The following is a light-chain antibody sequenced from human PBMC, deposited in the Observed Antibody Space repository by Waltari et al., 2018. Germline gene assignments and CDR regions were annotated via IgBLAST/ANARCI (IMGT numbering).Light chain of an antibody. J-gene: IGLJ2*01. V-gene: IGLV2-23*02. Sequence: QSALTQPASVSGSPGQSITISCTGTSSDVGTYNLVSWYQQHPGKAPKLMVYEVTKRPSGVFNRVAGSKSGNTASLTISGLQAEDEADYYCCSYAGSTTVFGGGTKLTVL. CDR2: EVT. CDR3: CSYAGSTTV. CDR1: SSDVGTYNL.